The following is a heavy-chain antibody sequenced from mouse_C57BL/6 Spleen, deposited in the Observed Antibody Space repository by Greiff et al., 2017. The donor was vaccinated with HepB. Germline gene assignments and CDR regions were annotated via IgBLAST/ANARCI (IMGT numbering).Heavy chain of an antibody. J-gene: IGHJ4*01. CDR1: GFTFSDYG. V-gene: IGHV5-17*01. Sequence: EVQVVESGGGLVKPGGSLKLSCAASGFTFSDYGMHWVRQAPEKGLEWVAYISSGSSTIYYADTVKGRFTISRDNAKNTLFLQMTSLRSEDTAMYYCARQRGYSGYYAMDYWGQGTSVTVSS. CDR2: ISSGSSTI. D-gene: IGHD2-12*01. CDR3: ARQRGYSGYYAMDY.